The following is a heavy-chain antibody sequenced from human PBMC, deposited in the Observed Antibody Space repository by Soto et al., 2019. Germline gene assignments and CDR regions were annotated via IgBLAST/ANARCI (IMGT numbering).Heavy chain of an antibody. V-gene: IGHV6-1*01. CDR1: GDSVSIYSGA. D-gene: IGHD5-12*01. CDR3: ANDPGYRLDY. J-gene: IGHJ4*02. CDR2: TYYRSKWYY. Sequence: SQTLSLTCVISGDSVSIYSGAWNWIRQSPSRGLEWLGRTYYRSKWYYDYAESVKSRIIISVDTSKNQFSLQLNSVTPEDAAVYYCANDPGYRLDYWGQGTLVTVSS.